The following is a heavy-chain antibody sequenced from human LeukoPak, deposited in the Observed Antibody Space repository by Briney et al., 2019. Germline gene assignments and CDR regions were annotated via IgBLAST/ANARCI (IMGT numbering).Heavy chain of an antibody. D-gene: IGHD3-22*01. Sequence: GRSLRLSCAASGFTFSSYGMHWVRQAPGKGLGWVAVISYDGSNKYYADSVKGRFTISRDNSKNTQYLQMNSLRAEDTAVYYCAKGDYYDSSGYYPIDYWGQGTLVTVSS. J-gene: IGHJ4*02. V-gene: IGHV3-30*18. CDR2: ISYDGSNK. CDR1: GFTFSSYG. CDR3: AKGDYYDSSGYYPIDY.